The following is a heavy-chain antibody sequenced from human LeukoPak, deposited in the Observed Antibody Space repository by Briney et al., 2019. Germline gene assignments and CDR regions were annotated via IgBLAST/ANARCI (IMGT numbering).Heavy chain of an antibody. CDR3: ARELSYYYDSSGYFDY. Sequence: ASVKVSCKASGGTFSSYAISWVRQAPGQGLEWMGGIIPIFGTANYAQKFQGRVTITADESTSTAYMELSSLKSEDTAVYYCARELSYYYDSSGYFDYWGQGTLVTVSS. CDR2: IIPIFGTA. J-gene: IGHJ4*02. V-gene: IGHV1-69*13. D-gene: IGHD3-22*01. CDR1: GGTFSSYA.